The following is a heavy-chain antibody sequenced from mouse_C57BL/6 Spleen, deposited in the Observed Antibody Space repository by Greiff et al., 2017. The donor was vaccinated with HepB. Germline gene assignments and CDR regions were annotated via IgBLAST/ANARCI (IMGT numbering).Heavy chain of an antibody. D-gene: IGHD2-14*01. Sequence: QVQLQQSGAELVRPGTSVKVSCKASGYAFTNYLIEWVKQRPGQGLEWIGVINPGSGGTNYNEKFKGKATLTADKSSSTAYMQLSSLTSEDSAVYFCARDANRDAMDYWGQGTSVTVSS. J-gene: IGHJ4*01. CDR1: GYAFTNYL. V-gene: IGHV1-54*01. CDR3: ARDANRDAMDY. CDR2: INPGSGGT.